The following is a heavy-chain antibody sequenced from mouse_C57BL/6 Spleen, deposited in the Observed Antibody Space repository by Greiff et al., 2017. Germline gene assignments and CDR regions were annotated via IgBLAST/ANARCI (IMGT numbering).Heavy chain of an antibody. CDR3: ARWSYGYFDV. Sequence: EVQVEESGGGLVQPGGSLSLSCAASGFTFTDYYMSWVRQPPGKALEWLGFIRNKANGYTTEYSASVKGRFTISRDNSQSILYLQMNALRAEDSATDDGARWSYGYFDVWGTGTTVTVSS. CDR2: IRNKANGYTT. V-gene: IGHV7-3*01. J-gene: IGHJ1*03. CDR1: GFTFTDYY.